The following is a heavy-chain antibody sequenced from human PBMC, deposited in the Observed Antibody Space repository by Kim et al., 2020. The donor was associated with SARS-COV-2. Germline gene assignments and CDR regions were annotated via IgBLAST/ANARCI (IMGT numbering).Heavy chain of an antibody. CDR3: ARDSFTMVREAYYFDY. Sequence: GGSLRLSCAASGFTFSSYSMNWVRQAPGKGLEWVSSISSSSSYIYYADSVKGRFTISRDNAKNSLYLQMNSLRAEDTAVYYCARDSFTMVREAYYFDYWGQGTLVTVSS. J-gene: IGHJ4*02. CDR1: GFTFSSYS. CDR2: ISSSSSYI. D-gene: IGHD3-10*01. V-gene: IGHV3-21*01.